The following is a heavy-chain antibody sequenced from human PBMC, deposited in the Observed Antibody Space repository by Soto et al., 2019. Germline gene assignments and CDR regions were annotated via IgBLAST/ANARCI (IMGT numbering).Heavy chain of an antibody. V-gene: IGHV3-33*01. Sequence: GGSLRLSCAASGFNFSSYAMRWVRQAPGKGLEWVAVIWDDGVIKYYADSVKGRFTISRDNSKNTLYLQMNSLRGEDTAVYYCARSPGVIYYYYGMDVWGQGTTVTVSS. CDR3: ARSPGVIYYYYGMDV. CDR2: IWDDGVIK. D-gene: IGHD3-10*01. J-gene: IGHJ6*02. CDR1: GFNFSSYA.